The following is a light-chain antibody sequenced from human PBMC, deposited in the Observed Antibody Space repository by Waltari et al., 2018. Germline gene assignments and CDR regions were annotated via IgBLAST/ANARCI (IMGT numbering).Light chain of an antibody. CDR3: QSYDTSLSVV. CDR2: GSS. CDR1: GPNIRASYD. Sequence: QSVLTQPPSVSGAPGQRVTISCTGSGPNIRASYDVHWYQQLPRAAPKLLIYGSSTRPLGVPDRFFGSTSGTSASLAITGLQAEDEADYYCQSYDTSLSVVFGGGTKLTVL. J-gene: IGLJ3*02. V-gene: IGLV1-40*01.